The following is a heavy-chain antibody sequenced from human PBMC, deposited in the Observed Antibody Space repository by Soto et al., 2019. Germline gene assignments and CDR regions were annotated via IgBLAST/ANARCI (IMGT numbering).Heavy chain of an antibody. V-gene: IGHV1-69*13. CDR3: ATAPSGYDSNGYVAY. Sequence: SVTVSCEASGDTFNNYALSWVRQAPGQGLEWLGWIIPLFTTTNYPQKFQDRVTITADESTRTFYMELNSLTSQDTAVDVCATAPSGYDSNGYVAYWGQGTLVPFSS. D-gene: IGHD5-12*01. CDR2: IIPLFTTT. J-gene: IGHJ4*02. CDR1: GDTFNNYA.